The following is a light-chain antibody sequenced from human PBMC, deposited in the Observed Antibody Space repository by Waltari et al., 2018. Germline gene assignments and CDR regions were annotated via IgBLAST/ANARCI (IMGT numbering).Light chain of an antibody. V-gene: IGKV1-5*03. Sequence: DIQMTQSPSTLSASVGDRVTITCRASQSISTWLAWDQQKPGKAPKLLIYKASRLEGGFPSRFSGSGSGTEFTLTISSLQPDDFATYYCQQYTGPWTFGQGTKVEIK. CDR2: KAS. CDR1: QSISTW. CDR3: QQYTGPWT. J-gene: IGKJ1*01.